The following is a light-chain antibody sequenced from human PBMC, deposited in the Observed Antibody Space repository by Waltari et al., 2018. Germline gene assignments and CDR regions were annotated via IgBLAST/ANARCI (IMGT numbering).Light chain of an antibody. CDR3: QQYNPFSGGT. CDR2: KAS. Sequence: DIQMTQSTSPLSASVGARLTIASWARQRISDLLAWYQQKPGKAPNLLIYKASSLGSGVPSRFSGSGSGTEFTLTNSSLQPEDSATYYCQQYNPFSGGTFGQGTKVEIK. J-gene: IGKJ1*01. V-gene: IGKV1-5*03. CDR1: QRISDL.